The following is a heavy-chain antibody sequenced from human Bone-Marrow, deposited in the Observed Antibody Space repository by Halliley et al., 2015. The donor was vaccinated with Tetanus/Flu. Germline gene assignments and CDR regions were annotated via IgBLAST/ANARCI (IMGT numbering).Heavy chain of an antibody. J-gene: IGHJ4*02. Sequence: GMEWIGCIYYGGDPYYNPSLKGRVMISSDTPKNQFSLRLSSVTAADTAIYYCARTAGTDFDYWGQGTLVTVSS. D-gene: IGHD6-13*01. CDR2: IYYGGDP. CDR3: ARTAGTDFDY. V-gene: IGHV4-31*02.